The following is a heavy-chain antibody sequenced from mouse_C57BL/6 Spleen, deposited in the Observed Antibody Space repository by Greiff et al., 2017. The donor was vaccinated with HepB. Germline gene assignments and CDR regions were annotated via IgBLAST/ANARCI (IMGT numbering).Heavy chain of an antibody. CDR3: ARKPRYYYGSSPYYFDY. CDR2: INPNNGGT. J-gene: IGHJ2*01. Sequence: VQLKESGPELVKPGASVKIPCKASGYTFTDYNMDWVKQSHGKSLEWIGDINPNNGGTIYNQKFKGKATLTVDKSSSTAYMELRSLTSEDTAVYYCARKPRYYYGSSPYYFDYWGQGTTLTVSS. V-gene: IGHV1-18*01. CDR1: GYTFTDYN. D-gene: IGHD1-1*01.